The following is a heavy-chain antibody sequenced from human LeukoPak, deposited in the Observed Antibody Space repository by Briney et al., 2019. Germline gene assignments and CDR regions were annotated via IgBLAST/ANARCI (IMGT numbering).Heavy chain of an antibody. CDR3: TTDSAHDSSEGDAFDI. CDR1: GFTFSNAW. Sequence: PGGSLRLSCAASGFTFSNAWMSWVRQAPGKGLEWVGRIKSKTDGGTTDYAAPVKGRFTISGDDSKNTLYLQMNSLKTEDTAVYYCTTDSAHDSSEGDAFDIWGQGTMVTVSS. CDR2: IKSKTDGGTT. V-gene: IGHV3-15*01. J-gene: IGHJ3*02. D-gene: IGHD3-22*01.